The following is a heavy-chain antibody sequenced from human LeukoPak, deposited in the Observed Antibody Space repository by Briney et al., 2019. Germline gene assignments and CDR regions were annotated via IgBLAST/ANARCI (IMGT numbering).Heavy chain of an antibody. D-gene: IGHD1-14*01. CDR2: IHYSGST. CDR1: GGSVSSDY. CDR3: ARASITYYYYYYMGV. J-gene: IGHJ6*03. Sequence: PSETLSLTCTVSGGSVSSDYWSWIRQPPGKGLEWLGYIHYSGSTNYNPSLKSRVTISVDTSKNQFSLKLSSVTAADTAVYYCARASITYYYYYYMGVWGKGTTVTVSS. V-gene: IGHV4-59*02.